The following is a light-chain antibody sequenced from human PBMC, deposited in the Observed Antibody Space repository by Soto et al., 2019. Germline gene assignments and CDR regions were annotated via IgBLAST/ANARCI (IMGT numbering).Light chain of an antibody. Sequence: DIQMTQSPSSLSAFVGDSITITCQASQDIKNYLNWYQHKPGKVPKLLIYDASKSDTGVPSRFSGSGSGTDFTFTISSLQPEDIATYFCQQYDSLPRTFGGGTRVDI. CDR1: QDIKNY. V-gene: IGKV1-33*01. CDR3: QQYDSLPRT. J-gene: IGKJ4*01. CDR2: DAS.